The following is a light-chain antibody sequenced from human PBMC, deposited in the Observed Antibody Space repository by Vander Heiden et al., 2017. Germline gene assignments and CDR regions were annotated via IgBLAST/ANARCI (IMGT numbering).Light chain of an antibody. CDR1: SSYVGGYNY. J-gene: IGLJ2*01. CDR2: DVS. V-gene: IGLV2-14*01. Sequence: SALTPPASVSGSPGQSITISCTGTSSYVGGYNYVSWYQQHPGKAPNLMIYDVSNRPSGVYNRFSGSKSGNTAALTISGLQAEDEADYYCSSYTSSSTLVFGGGTKLTVL. CDR3: SSYTSSSTLV.